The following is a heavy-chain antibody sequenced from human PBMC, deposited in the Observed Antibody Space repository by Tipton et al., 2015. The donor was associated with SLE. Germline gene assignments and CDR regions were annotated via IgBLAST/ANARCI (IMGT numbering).Heavy chain of an antibody. J-gene: IGHJ4*03. V-gene: IGHV4-34*01. Sequence: TLSLTCAVFGGSFSGYSWSWIRQPPGKGLEWVGERNPSGNTNYNPSLKSRVTISVDTSKNQLSLKLTSVTAADTAVYYCARGAKERITLVRVRPYYFDYWGQGSLVTVSS. CDR2: RNPSGNT. CDR1: GGSFSGYS. CDR3: ARGAKERITLVRVRPYYFDY. D-gene: IGHD3-10*01.